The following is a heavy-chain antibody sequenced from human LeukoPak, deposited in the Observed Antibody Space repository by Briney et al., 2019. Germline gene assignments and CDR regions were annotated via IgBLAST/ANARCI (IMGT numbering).Heavy chain of an antibody. D-gene: IGHD6-13*01. V-gene: IGHV4-34*01. Sequence: SETLSLTCAVYGGSFSGYYWSWIRQPPGKGLEWIGEINHSGSTNYNPSLKSRVTISVDTSKNQFSLKLSSATAADTAVYYCANGAAAGPSDYWGQGTLVTVSS. CDR3: ANGAAAGPSDY. CDR2: INHSGST. CDR1: GGSFSGYY. J-gene: IGHJ4*02.